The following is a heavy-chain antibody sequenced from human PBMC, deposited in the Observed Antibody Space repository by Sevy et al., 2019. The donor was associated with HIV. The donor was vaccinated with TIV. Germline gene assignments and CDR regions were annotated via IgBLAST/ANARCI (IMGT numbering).Heavy chain of an antibody. CDR3: MRDEDDWDPPLDVGVSDY. D-gene: IGHD3-9*01. J-gene: IGHJ4*02. V-gene: IGHV3-33*01. CDR2: IWYDGSNK. Sequence: GGCLRLSCAASGFTFSSYGMHWVRQAPGKGLEWMAVIWYDGSNKYYADSVKGRFTISRDNSKNTLYLQMNSLRAEDTAVYYCMRDEDDWDPPLDVGVSDYWGQGTLVTVSS. CDR1: GFTFSSYG.